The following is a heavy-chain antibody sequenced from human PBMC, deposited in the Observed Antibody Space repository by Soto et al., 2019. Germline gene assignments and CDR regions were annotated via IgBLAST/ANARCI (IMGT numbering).Heavy chain of an antibody. CDR2: IYYGGST. D-gene: IGHD3-10*01. J-gene: IGHJ6*02. CDR3: ARGQLLHYQYGLDV. V-gene: IGHV4-59*07. Sequence: QVQLQESGPALVRPSDSLSLMCSVSGVPITTFYWSWIRQAPGKGLEYIGYIYYGGSTHYNPALKSRVPISVDTATNEFSLKLRPVTAADPAAYYCARGQLLHYQYGLDVWGQGTTVIV. CDR1: GVPITTFY.